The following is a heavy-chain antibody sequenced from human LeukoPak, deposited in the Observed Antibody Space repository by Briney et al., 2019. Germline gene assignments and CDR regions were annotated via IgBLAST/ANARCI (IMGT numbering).Heavy chain of an antibody. J-gene: IGHJ4*02. CDR1: GFTFSTYG. CDR2: IRYDGSNK. CDR3: AKAYDSSGYFDYFDY. Sequence: GGSLRLSCAASGFTFSTYGMHWVRQSPGKGLEWVAFIRYDGSNKYYADSVKGRFTISRDNSKSTLYLQMNGLRAEDTAVYYCAKAYDSSGYFDYFDYWGQGTLVTVSS. D-gene: IGHD3-22*01. V-gene: IGHV3-30*02.